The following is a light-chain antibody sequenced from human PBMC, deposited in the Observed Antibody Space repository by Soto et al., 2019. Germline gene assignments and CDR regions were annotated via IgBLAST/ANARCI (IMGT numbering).Light chain of an antibody. CDR1: SSNIGAGYD. J-gene: IGLJ2*01. Sequence: QSVLTQPPSVSGAPGQRVTISCTGSSSNIGAGYDVHWYQQVPGTAPKLLIYGNINRPSGVPDRFSGSKSGTSASLAITGLQADDEADYYCQSYDSSLTVVFRGGTKLTVL. V-gene: IGLV1-40*01. CDR3: QSYDSSLTVV. CDR2: GNI.